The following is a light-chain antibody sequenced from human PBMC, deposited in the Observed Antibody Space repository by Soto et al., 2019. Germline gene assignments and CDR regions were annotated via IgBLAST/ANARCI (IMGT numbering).Light chain of an antibody. CDR3: QQYKNGWT. V-gene: IGKV3-15*01. CDR1: QSVSSN. CDR2: GAS. Sequence: ELVLTQSPGTLSLSPGARATLSCRASQSVSSNLAWYQQKPGQAPSLLIYGASTRATGIPAKFSGGGSGTEFTLTISSLQSEDFAIDDCQQYKNGWTFGQGTKVDIK. J-gene: IGKJ1*01.